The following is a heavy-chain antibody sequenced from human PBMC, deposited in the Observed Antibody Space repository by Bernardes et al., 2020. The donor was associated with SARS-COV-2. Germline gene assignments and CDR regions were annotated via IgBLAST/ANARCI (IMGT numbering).Heavy chain of an antibody. CDR2: IYWDDDK. J-gene: IGHJ5*02. CDR1: GFSLTTSGMG. D-gene: IGHD3-22*01. V-gene: IGHV2-5*02. Sequence: SGPTLVKPTQTLTLTCTFSGFSLTTSGMGVGWIRQPPGKALEWLASIYWDDDKRYSPSLKSRLTITKDTSKNQVVLTMTNMDPVDTATYYCSRSDSSGYYYVANSWFDPWGQGTLVTVSS. CDR3: SRSDSSGYYYVANSWFDP.